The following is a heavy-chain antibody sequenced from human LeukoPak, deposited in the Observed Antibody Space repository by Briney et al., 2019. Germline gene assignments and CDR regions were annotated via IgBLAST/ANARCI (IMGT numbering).Heavy chain of an antibody. J-gene: IGHJ4*02. CDR2: IYYSGST. CDR1: GGSISSYY. Sequence: SETLSLTCTVSGGSISSYYWSWIRQPPGKGLEWIGYIYYSGSTNYNPSLKSRVTISVDTSKNQFSLKLSSVTAVDTAVYYCAREIPKGTFDYWGQGTLVTVSS. V-gene: IGHV4-59*01. CDR3: AREIPKGTFDY. D-gene: IGHD2-21*01.